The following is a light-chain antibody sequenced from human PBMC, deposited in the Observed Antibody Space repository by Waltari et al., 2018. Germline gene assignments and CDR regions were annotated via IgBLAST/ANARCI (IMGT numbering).Light chain of an antibody. V-gene: IGKV4-1*01. CDR3: QQYHSVPFT. CDR2: GAS. J-gene: IGKJ4*01. Sequence: DIVKTHSPDDQAVCLGEWGANNCQSGQSVVFNSNNKNYIAWYQKKPGQPPKLLIYGASTRDAGVPDRFSGSGSETDFTLTISSLQPEDVAVYYCQQYHSVPFTFGGGTKVEIQ. CDR1: QSVVFNSNNKNY.